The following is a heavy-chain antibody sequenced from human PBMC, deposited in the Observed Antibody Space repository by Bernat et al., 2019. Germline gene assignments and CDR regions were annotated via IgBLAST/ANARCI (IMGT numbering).Heavy chain of an antibody. J-gene: IGHJ4*02. CDR2: IKSKTDGGTT. D-gene: IGHD3-3*01. CDR1: AFIFTDAW. Sequence: EVQLVESGGDLVKPGESLILSCATSAFIFTDAWMNWVRQAPGKGLEWVGRIKSKTDGGTTEYAAPVKGRFTISRDDSKNTVYLQMNSLKIEDTAIYYCNTDRITTFGRFWGQGTLVTVSS. V-gene: IGHV3-15*07. CDR3: NTDRITTFGRF.